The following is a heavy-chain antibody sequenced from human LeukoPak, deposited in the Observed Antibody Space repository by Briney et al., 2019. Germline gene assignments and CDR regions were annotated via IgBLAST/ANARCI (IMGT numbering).Heavy chain of an antibody. D-gene: IGHD2-15*01. CDR1: GYTFTGYY. CDR2: INPNSGGT. CDR3: ARDPEDCSGGSCYSYFDY. J-gene: IGHJ4*02. V-gene: IGHV1-2*02. Sequence: ASLKVSCKASGYTFTGYYIHWVRQAPGQGLEWMGWINPNSGGTNYAQKFQGRVTMTRDTSISTAYMELSSLRSDDTALYYCARDPEDCSGGSCYSYFDYWGQGTLVTVSS.